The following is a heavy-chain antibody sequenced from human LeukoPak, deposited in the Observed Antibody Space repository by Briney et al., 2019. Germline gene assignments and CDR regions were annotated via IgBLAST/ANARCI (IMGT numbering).Heavy chain of an antibody. CDR3: ARRYSSSCLDY. CDR2: ISAYNGNT. J-gene: IGHJ4*02. CDR1: GYTFTGYY. Sequence: ASVKVSCKASGYTFTGYYMHWVRQAPGQGLEWMGWISAYNGNTNYAQKLQGRVTMTTDTSTSTAYMELRSLRSDDTAVYYCARRYSSSCLDYWGQGTLVTVSS. D-gene: IGHD6-13*01. V-gene: IGHV1-18*04.